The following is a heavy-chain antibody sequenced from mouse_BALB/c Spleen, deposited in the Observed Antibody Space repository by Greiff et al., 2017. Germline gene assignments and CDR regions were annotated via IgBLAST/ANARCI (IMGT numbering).Heavy chain of an antibody. J-gene: IGHJ4*01. CDR1: GFTFSDYY. V-gene: IGHV5-4*02. Sequence: EVQLVESGGGLVKPGGSLKLSCAASGFTFSDYYMYWVRQTPEKRLEWVATISDGGSYTYYPDSVKGRFTISRDNAKNNLYLQMSSLKSEDTAMYYCAGDKGGGFYGNYDAMDYWGQGTSVTVSS. CDR3: AGDKGGGFYGNYDAMDY. D-gene: IGHD2-1*01. CDR2: ISDGGSYT.